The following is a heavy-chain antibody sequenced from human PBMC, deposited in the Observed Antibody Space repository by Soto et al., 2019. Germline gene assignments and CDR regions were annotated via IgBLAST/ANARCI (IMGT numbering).Heavy chain of an antibody. J-gene: IGHJ4*02. V-gene: IGHV4-4*07. CDR3: AKDLGNSYFDY. CDR1: GGSITNSY. D-gene: IGHD3-16*01. Sequence: SDTLSLTCSVSGGSITNSYWSWIRQPAGKGLEWIGRIYSSGSTNYNPSLKGRVTMSVDTSKNQFSLKLTSVTAADTAIYYCAKDLGNSYFDYWGQGTLVTVSS. CDR2: IYSSGST.